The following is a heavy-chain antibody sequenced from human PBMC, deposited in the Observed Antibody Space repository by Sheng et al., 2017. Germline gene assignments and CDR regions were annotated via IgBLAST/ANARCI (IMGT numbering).Heavy chain of an antibody. CDR1: GFTLSDHY. CDR2: ISHSGGRT. J-gene: IGHJ4*02. V-gene: IGHV3-23*04. Sequence: EVQLVESGGGLVQPGGSLRLSCAASGFTLSDHYMDWVRQAPGKGLEWVSVISHSGGRTYFADSVKGRFTISRDNSKNTLYLQMNSLTAEDTAVYYCAKDHSRSGSYLPAEWGQGTLVTVSS. D-gene: IGHD1-26*01. CDR3: AKDHSRSGSYLPAE.